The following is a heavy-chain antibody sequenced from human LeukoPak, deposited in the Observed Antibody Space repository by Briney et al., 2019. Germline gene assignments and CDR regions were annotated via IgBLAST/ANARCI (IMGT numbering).Heavy chain of an antibody. CDR2: ISWNSGSI. J-gene: IGHJ3*02. CDR1: GFTFDDYA. CDR3: AREAYDSDAFDI. D-gene: IGHD3-22*01. V-gene: IGHV3-9*01. Sequence: PGGSLRLSCAASGFTFDDYAMHWVRQAPGKGLEWVSGISWNSGSIGYADSVKGRFTISRDNAKNTLYLQMNSLRPEDTAVYYCAREAYDSDAFDIWGQGTMVTVSS.